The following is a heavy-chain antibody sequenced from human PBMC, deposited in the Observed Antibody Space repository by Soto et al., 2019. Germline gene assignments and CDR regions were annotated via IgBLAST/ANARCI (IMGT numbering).Heavy chain of an antibody. Sequence: SGPKLGDPTQTLTLTCTFSGFSLSTSGVGVGWIRQPPGKALEWLALIYWDDDKRYSPSLKSRLTITKDTSKNQVVLTMTNMDPVDTATYYCAHSTTTFGGVIVPFDYWGQGTLVTVSS. CDR2: IYWDDDK. CDR1: GFSLSTSGVG. J-gene: IGHJ4*02. V-gene: IGHV2-5*02. D-gene: IGHD3-16*02. CDR3: AHSTTTFGGVIVPFDY.